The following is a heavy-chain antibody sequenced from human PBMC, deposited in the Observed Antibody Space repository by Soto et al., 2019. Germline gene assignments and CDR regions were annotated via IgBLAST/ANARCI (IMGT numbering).Heavy chain of an antibody. CDR3: ARDMSGGTYNYYYGMDV. J-gene: IGHJ6*02. Sequence: PGGSLRLSCAASGFSFSTYAMSWVRQAPGKGLEWVSTIGGSGDNTYYADSVKGRFTISRDNSKNTLYLQMNSLRADDTAVYYCARDMSGGTYNYYYGMDVWGQGTTVTVSS. V-gene: IGHV3-23*01. CDR2: IGGSGDNT. D-gene: IGHD1-26*01. CDR1: GFSFSTYA.